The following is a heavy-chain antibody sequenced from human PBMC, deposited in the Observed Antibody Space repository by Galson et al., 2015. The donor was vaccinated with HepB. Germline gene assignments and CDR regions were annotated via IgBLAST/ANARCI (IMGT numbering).Heavy chain of an antibody. D-gene: IGHD4-17*01. Sequence: SETLSLTCTVSGYSISSGYYWGWIRQPPGKGLEWIGSIYHSGSTYYNPSLKSRVTISVDTSKNQFSLKLSSVTAADTAVYYCARDYGDLREYWGQGTLVTVSS. CDR3: ARDYGDLREY. CDR1: GYSISSGYY. J-gene: IGHJ4*02. V-gene: IGHV4-38-2*02. CDR2: IYHSGST.